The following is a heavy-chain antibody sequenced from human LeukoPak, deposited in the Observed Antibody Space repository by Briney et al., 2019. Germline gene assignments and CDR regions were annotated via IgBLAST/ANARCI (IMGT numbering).Heavy chain of an antibody. D-gene: IGHD3-10*01. CDR3: ARDRPVLFGLFDP. CDR2: ISSSSSTI. J-gene: IGHJ5*02. Sequence: GGSLRLSCAASGFTFSSYSMNWVRQAPGKGLEWVSYISSSSSTIYYADSVKGRFTISRDNAKNSLYLQMNSLRAEDTAVYYCARDRPVLFGLFDPWGQGTLVTVSS. V-gene: IGHV3-48*04. CDR1: GFTFSSYS.